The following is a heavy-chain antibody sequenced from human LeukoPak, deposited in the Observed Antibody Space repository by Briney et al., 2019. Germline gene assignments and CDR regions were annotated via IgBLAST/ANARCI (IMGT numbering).Heavy chain of an antibody. CDR2: INHSGST. CDR3: ARGLGYDFWSGPYYYYGMDV. J-gene: IGHJ6*02. V-gene: IGHV4-34*01. Sequence: SETLSLTCAVYGGSFSGYYWSWIRQPPGKGLEWIGAINHSGSTNYNPPLKSRVTISVDTSKNQFSLKLSSVTAADTAVYYCARGLGYDFWSGPYYYYGMDVWGQGTTVTVSS. D-gene: IGHD3-3*01. CDR1: GGSFSGYY.